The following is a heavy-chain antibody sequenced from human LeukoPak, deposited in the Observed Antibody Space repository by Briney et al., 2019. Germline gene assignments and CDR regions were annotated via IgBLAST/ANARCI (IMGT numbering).Heavy chain of an antibody. V-gene: IGHV3-15*01. Sequence: PGGSLRLSCAASGFTFSSYWMSWVRQAPGKGLEWVGRIKSKTDGGTTDYAAPVKGRFTISRDDSKNTLYLQMNSLKTEDTAVYYSTTGAPGITIFGVANDAFDIWGPGTMVTVSS. CDR1: GFTFSSYW. CDR3: TTGAPGITIFGVANDAFDI. D-gene: IGHD3-3*01. CDR2: IKSKTDGGTT. J-gene: IGHJ3*02.